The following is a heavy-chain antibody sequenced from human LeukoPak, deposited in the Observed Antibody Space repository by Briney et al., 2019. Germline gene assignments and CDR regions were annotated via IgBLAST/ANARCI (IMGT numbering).Heavy chain of an antibody. CDR1: GGSISSGSYY. CDR3: GREMRYYDSSGYYYYYYYMDV. J-gene: IGHJ6*03. CDR2: IYTSGST. D-gene: IGHD3-22*01. V-gene: IGHV4-61*02. Sequence: SETLSLTCTVSGGSISSGSYYWSWIRQPAGKGLEWIGRIYTSGSTNYNPSLKSRVTISVDTSKNQFSLKLSSVTAADTAVYYCGREMRYYDSSGYYYYYYYMDVWGKGTTVTISS.